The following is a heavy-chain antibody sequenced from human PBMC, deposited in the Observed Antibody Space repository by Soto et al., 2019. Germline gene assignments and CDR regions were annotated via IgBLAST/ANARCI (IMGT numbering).Heavy chain of an antibody. Sequence: GSLRLSCAASGFTFSSYAMSWVRQAPGKGLEWVSAISGSGGSTYYADSVKGRFTISRDNSKNTLYLQMNSLRAEDTAVYYCAKPYQGYCSSTSCYGFDYWGQGTLVTVSS. CDR3: AKPYQGYCSSTSCYGFDY. J-gene: IGHJ4*02. D-gene: IGHD2-2*01. CDR2: ISGSGGST. V-gene: IGHV3-23*01. CDR1: GFTFSSYA.